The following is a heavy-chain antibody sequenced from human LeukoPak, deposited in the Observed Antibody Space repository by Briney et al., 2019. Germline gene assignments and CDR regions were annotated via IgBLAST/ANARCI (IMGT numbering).Heavy chain of an antibody. CDR3: ATGKWELRDAFDI. CDR2: FDPEDGET. CDR1: GYTLTELS. J-gene: IGHJ3*02. Sequence: ASVKVSCKVSGYTLTELSMHWVRQAPGKGLEWMGGFDPEDGETIYAQRFQGRVTMTEDTSTDTAYMELSSLSSEDTAVYYCATGKWELRDAFDIWGQGTMVTVSS. V-gene: IGHV1-24*01. D-gene: IGHD1-26*01.